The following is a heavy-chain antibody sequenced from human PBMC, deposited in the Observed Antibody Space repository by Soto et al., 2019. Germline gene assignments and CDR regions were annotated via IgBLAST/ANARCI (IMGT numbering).Heavy chain of an antibody. D-gene: IGHD6-13*01. CDR1: GFTFSSYG. Sequence: PGGSLRLSCAASGFTFSSYGMHWVRQAPGKGLEWVAVISYDGSNKYYADSVKGRFTISRDNSKNTLYLQMNSLRAEDTAVYYCAKDAIAAAGTSYYYYYYGMDVWGQGTTVTVSS. CDR2: ISYDGSNK. CDR3: AKDAIAAAGTSYYYYYYGMDV. J-gene: IGHJ6*02. V-gene: IGHV3-30*18.